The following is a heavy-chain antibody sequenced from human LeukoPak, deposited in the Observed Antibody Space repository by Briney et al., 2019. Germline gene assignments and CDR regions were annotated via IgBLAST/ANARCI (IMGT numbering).Heavy chain of an antibody. J-gene: IGHJ4*02. D-gene: IGHD6-19*01. Sequence: SETLSLTCAVYGGSFSGYYWSWIRQPPGKGLEWIGEINHSGSTNYNPSLKSRVTISVDTSKNQFSLKLSSVTAVDTAVYYCARAQWLVFDYWGQGTLVTVSS. CDR1: GGSFSGYY. V-gene: IGHV4-34*01. CDR3: ARAQWLVFDY. CDR2: INHSGST.